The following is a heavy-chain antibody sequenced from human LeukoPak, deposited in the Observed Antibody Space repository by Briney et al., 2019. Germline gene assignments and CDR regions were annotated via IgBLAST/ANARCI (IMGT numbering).Heavy chain of an antibody. CDR2: IKQDGSER. Sequence: GGSLRLSCAASGFTFSNYWITWVRQAPGKGLEWVANIKQDGSERNYVDSVRGRFTISRDNAKNSLYLQMSSLRGEDTAVYYCARSEYSSSWHWFDPWGQGTLVTVSS. CDR3: ARSEYSSSWHWFDP. V-gene: IGHV3-7*01. CDR1: GFTFSNYW. J-gene: IGHJ5*02. D-gene: IGHD6-13*01.